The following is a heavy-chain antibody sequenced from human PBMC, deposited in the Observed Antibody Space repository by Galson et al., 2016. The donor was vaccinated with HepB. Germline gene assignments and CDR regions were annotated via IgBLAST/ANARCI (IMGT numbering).Heavy chain of an antibody. CDR1: GFTFSNYA. V-gene: IGHV3-23*01. Sequence: SLRLSCAASGFTFSNYAMNWVRQAPGKGLEWVSCISSRGDDRYYADSVKGRFPISRDNSKNTLYLQMNSLSGEDTAVYYCAKDLAEYDYWRVGMDVWGQGITVIVSS. D-gene: IGHD3-3*01. CDR3: AKDLAEYDYWRVGMDV. J-gene: IGHJ6*02. CDR2: ISSRGDDR.